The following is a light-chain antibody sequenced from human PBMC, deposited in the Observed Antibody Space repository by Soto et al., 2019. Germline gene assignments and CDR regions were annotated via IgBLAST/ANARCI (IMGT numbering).Light chain of an antibody. V-gene: IGKV1-39*01. J-gene: IGKJ2*01. CDR3: QQSHSTPYT. CDR1: QSIYTA. CDR2: AAS. Sequence: DIQSTQSPSYLSESFGSRVTLTCRGSQSIYTALNWYQQKPGTAPKLLMYAASTLHSGVPSRFSGSGSGTDFTLTISSLQREDFATYFCQQSHSTPYTFGQGTKLDI.